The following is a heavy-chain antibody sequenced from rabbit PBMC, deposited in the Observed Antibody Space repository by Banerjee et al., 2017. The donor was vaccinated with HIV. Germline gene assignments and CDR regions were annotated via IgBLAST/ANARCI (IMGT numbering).Heavy chain of an antibody. J-gene: IGHJ4*01. V-gene: IGHV1S40*01. Sequence: QSLEETGGGLVQPGGSLTLSCTASGIDFSSYYYMCWVRQAPGKGLEWIACIYAGSSGSTYYASWAKGRFTISKTSSTTVTLQMTSLTAADTATYFCARDAGTTYYSGYFNLWGPGTLVTVS. CDR1: GIDFSSYYY. CDR2: IYAGSSGST. D-gene: IGHD8-1*01. CDR3: ARDAGTTYYSGYFNL.